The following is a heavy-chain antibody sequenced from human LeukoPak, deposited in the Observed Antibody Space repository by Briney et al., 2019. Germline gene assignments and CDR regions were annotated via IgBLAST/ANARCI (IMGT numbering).Heavy chain of an antibody. D-gene: IGHD3-10*01. V-gene: IGHV1-2*02. CDR2: INPNSGGT. J-gene: IGHJ4*02. CDR3: ARGRVLLWFGEAGDYFDY. Sequence: ASVKVSCKASGYTFTGYYMHWVRQAPGQGLECMGWINPNSGGTNYAQKFQGRVTMTRDTSISTAYMELSRLRSDDTAVYYCARGRVLLWFGEAGDYFDYWGQGTLVTVSS. CDR1: GYTFTGYY.